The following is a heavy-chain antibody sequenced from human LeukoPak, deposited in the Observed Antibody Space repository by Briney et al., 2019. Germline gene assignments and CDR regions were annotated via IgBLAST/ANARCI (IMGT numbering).Heavy chain of an antibody. CDR3: AGGDYGDGNNPFDY. V-gene: IGHV4-31*03. J-gene: IGHJ4*02. D-gene: IGHD4-17*01. CDR2: IYYSGSA. CDR1: GGSISSGGYY. Sequence: SETLSLTCTVSGGSISSGGYYWSWIRQHPGKGLEWIGYIYYSGSAYYNPSLKSRVTISVDTSKNQFSLKLSSVTAADTAVYYCAGGDYGDGNNPFDYWGQGTLVTVSS.